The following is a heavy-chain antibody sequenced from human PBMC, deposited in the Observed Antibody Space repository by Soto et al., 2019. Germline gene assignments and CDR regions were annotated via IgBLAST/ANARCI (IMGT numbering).Heavy chain of an antibody. J-gene: IGHJ4*02. D-gene: IGHD7-27*01. CDR1: GGSISRGGYY. CDR3: AREERTGIVRY. CDR2: IYYSGST. V-gene: IGHV4-31*03. Sequence: QVQLQESGPGLVKPSQTLSLTCTVSGGSISRGGYYWSWIRQYPGKGLEWIGYIYYSGSTYYNPSLKSRLTISLDASKNQFSLNLNSATAADTAVYFCAREERTGIVRYWGQGTLVTVSS.